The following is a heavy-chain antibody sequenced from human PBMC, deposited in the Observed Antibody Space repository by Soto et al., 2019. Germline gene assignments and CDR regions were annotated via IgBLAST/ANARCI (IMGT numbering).Heavy chain of an antibody. V-gene: IGHV3-33*01. CDR2: IWYDGSNK. J-gene: IGHJ6*02. Sequence: QPGGSLRLSCAASGFTFSSYGMHWVRQAPGKGLEWVAVIWYDGSNKYYADSVKGRFTISRDNSKNTLYLQMNSLRAEDTAVYYCARDLGIAAPPYYYYGMDVWGQGTTVTVSS. CDR3: ARDLGIAAPPYYYYGMDV. CDR1: GFTFSSYG. D-gene: IGHD6-6*01.